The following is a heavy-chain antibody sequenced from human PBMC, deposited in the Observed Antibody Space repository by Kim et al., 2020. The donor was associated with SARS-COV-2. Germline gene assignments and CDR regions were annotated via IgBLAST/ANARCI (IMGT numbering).Heavy chain of an antibody. J-gene: IGHJ5*02. CDR2: ICHSGTS. CDR1: GGSFSGYY. CDR3: AWSIYAGPSSVWVRFVP. V-gene: IGHV4-34*01. D-gene: IGHD6-25*01. Sequence: SETLSLTCAVYGGSFSGYYWSWICQPPGQGLEWIGVICHSGTSKYNPSLTSRGTISLDMAKNQISLTLSLVTAADTDASLCAWSIYAGPSSVWVRFVPWG.